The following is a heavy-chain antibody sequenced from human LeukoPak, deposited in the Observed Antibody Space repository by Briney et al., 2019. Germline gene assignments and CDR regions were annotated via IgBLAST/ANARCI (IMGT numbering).Heavy chain of an antibody. V-gene: IGHV3-15*01. CDR3: TTGPYDYGSGTYYH. J-gene: IGHJ4*02. D-gene: IGHD3-10*01. CDR2: IKSKTDGGTT. Sequence: GGSLRLSCAASGFTFSNAWMSWVRQAPGKGLEWVGRIKSKTDGGTTNYAAPVKGRFTIPRDDSKNTLYVQMNSLKTEDTAVYYCTTGPYDYGSGTYYHWGQATLVTVSS. CDR1: GFTFSNAW.